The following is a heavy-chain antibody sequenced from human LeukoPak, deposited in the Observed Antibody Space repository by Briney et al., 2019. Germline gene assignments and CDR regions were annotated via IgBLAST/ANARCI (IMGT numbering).Heavy chain of an antibody. Sequence: GGSLRLSCAASGFTFNTYAMTWVRQAPGKGLEWVSTISRSASNTYYADSVKGRFTISRDNAKNTLYLQMTSLRAEDAAVYYCARTGFDSWGQGTLVTVSS. CDR3: ARTGFDS. V-gene: IGHV3-23*01. CDR1: GFTFNTYA. CDR2: ISRSASNT. D-gene: IGHD1-1*01. J-gene: IGHJ4*02.